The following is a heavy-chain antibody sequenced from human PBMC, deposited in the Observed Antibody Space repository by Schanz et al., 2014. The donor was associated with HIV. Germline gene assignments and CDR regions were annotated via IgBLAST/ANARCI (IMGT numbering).Heavy chain of an antibody. CDR3: ARRSSDGGYYDN. V-gene: IGHV3-7*01. Sequence: EVQLVESGGGLVQPGGSLRLSCAASGFIFSGYWMTWVRQAPGKGLEWVANIKQDGSEKYYVDSVKGRFTISRDNAKNSLYLQMNSLRDEDTAVYYCARRSSDGGYYDNWGQGTLVTVSS. J-gene: IGHJ4*02. CDR2: IKQDGSEK. D-gene: IGHD2-15*01. CDR1: GFIFSGYW.